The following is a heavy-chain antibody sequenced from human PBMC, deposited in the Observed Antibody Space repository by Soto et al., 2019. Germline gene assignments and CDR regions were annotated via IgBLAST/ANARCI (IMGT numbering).Heavy chain of an antibody. V-gene: IGHV4-31*03. J-gene: IGHJ4*02. CDR1: GGSISSGGYY. CDR3: ARGVYDSTGPHFDY. D-gene: IGHD2-8*01. CDR2: IYYSGST. Sequence: PSETLSLTCTVSGGSISSGGYYWSWIRQHPGKGLEWIGYIYYSGSTYYNPSLKSRVTISVDTPKNQFSLKLSSVTAADTAVYYCARGVYDSTGPHFDYWGQGTLVTVSS.